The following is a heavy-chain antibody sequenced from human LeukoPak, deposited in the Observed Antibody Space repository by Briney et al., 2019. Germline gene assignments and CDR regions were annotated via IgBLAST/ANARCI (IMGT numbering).Heavy chain of an antibody. Sequence: GGSLRLSCAASVYTFSSYIMNSVRQAPGKGLEWVSSISSSSSYIYYADSVKGRFTISIDNAKNSLYLQMNSMRAEDTAVYYCARVRGYSYGFDYWGQGTLVTVSS. D-gene: IGHD5-18*01. CDR3: ARVRGYSYGFDY. CDR1: VYTFSSYI. J-gene: IGHJ4*02. CDR2: ISSSSSYI. V-gene: IGHV3-21*01.